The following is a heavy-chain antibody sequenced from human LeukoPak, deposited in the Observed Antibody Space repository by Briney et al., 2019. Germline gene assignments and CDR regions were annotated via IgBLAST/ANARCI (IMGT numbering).Heavy chain of an antibody. CDR1: GYTFTGYY. CDR2: INPNSGGT. J-gene: IGHJ4*02. D-gene: IGHD1-14*01. V-gene: IGHV1-2*02. CDR3: ARDQGENQAPVF. Sequence: GASVKVSCKASGYTFTGYYMHWVRQAPGQGLEWMGWINPNSGGTNYAQKFQGRVTMTRDTSISTAYMELRSLRSDDTAVYCCARDQGENQAPVFWGPGTLVTVSS.